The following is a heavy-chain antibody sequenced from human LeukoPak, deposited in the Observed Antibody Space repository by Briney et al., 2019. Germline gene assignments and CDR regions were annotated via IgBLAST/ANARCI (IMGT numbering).Heavy chain of an antibody. V-gene: IGHV1-69*13. J-gene: IGHJ4*02. CDR1: GGTFSSYA. D-gene: IGHD3-22*01. CDR2: IIPIFGTA. CDR3: ARGGYYYDSSGYKEYYFDY. Sequence: GASVKVSCKASGGTFSSYAISWVRQAPGQGLEWMGGIIPIFGTANYAQKFQGRVTITADESTSTAYMELNSLRAEDTAVYYCARGGYYYDSSGYKEYYFDYWGQGTLVTVSS.